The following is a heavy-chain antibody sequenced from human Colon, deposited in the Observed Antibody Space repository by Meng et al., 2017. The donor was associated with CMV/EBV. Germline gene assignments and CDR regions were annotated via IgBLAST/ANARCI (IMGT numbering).Heavy chain of an antibody. CDR2: ISGNTHYI. V-gene: IGHV3-21*01. CDR3: VRDDVEIQTNPSFDL. Sequence: GESLKISCAASGFTFRYYSMNWVRQAPGKGLEWVASISGNTHYIYYTDSVKGRFTLSRDNVQDSLSLQMDSLRAEDTAIYYCVRDDVEIQTNPSFDLWGLGTLVTVSS. J-gene: IGHJ4*02. D-gene: IGHD1/OR15-1a*01. CDR1: GFTFRYYS.